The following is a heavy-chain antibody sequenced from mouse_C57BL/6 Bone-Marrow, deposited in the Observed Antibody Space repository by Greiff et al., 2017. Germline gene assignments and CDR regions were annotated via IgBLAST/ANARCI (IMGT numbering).Heavy chain of an antibody. CDR1: GFTFSSYA. CDR3: AREDDYERTWFAY. CDR2: ISDGGSYT. V-gene: IGHV5-4*03. J-gene: IGHJ3*01. D-gene: IGHD2-4*01. Sequence: MLVESGGGLVKPGGSLKLSCAASGFTFSSYAMSWVRQTPEKRLEWVATISDGGSYTYYPDNVKGRFTISRDNAKNNLYLQMSHLKSEDTAMYYCAREDDYERTWFAYWGQGTLVTVSA.